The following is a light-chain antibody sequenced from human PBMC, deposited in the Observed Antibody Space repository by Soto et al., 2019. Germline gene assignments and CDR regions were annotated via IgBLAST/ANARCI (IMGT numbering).Light chain of an antibody. J-gene: IGKJ3*01. Sequence: EIVLTQSPRTLSLSPGERATLSCRASQSVISSNLAWYQQKPGQAPRPLISGASSRATGIPDRFSGSGSGADFTPTMSRLEPEDFGAYYCQQYGSLHLNCGTGTKVDI. CDR3: QQYGSLHLN. CDR2: GAS. V-gene: IGKV3-20*01. CDR1: QSVISSN.